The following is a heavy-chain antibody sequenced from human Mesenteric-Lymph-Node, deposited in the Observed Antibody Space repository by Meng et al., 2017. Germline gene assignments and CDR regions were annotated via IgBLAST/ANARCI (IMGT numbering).Heavy chain of an antibody. CDR2: MNPNSGNT. CDR3: ARDWYCPGGSCYDCFDP. V-gene: IGHV1-8*01. J-gene: IGHJ5*02. D-gene: IGHD2-15*01. CDR1: GYTFTSYD. Sequence: ASVKVSCKASGYTFTSYDINWVRQATGQGLEWMGWMNPNSGNTGYAQKFQGRVTMTRSTSISTAYMELSSLRSEDTAVYYCARDWYCPGGSCYDCFDPWGQGTLVTVSS.